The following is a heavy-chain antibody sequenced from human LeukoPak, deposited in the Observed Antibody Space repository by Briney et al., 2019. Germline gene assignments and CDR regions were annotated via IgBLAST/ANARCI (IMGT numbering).Heavy chain of an antibody. J-gene: IGHJ4*02. CDR3: VQTTGWPGFDY. Sequence: PSETLSLTCTTSGVSTSRFHWSWVRQPPGKGLEWIGNIYSGVPTYFNPSLKSRVIISVDTSKNQFSLNLTSVTAADTAMYYCVQTTGWPGFDYWGQGILVTVSS. CDR1: GVSTSRFH. CDR2: IYSGVPT. D-gene: IGHD1-1*01. V-gene: IGHV4-4*09.